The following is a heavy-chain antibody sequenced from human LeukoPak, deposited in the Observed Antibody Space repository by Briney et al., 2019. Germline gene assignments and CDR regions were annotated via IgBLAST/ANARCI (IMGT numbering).Heavy chain of an antibody. J-gene: IGHJ4*02. CDR3: ARVLGNYYDSSGYYPADDY. CDR1: GYTFTGYY. Sequence: GASVKVSCKASGYTFTGYYMHWVRQAPGQGLEWMGWINPNSGGTNYAQKFQGRVTMTRDTSISTAYMELSRLRSDDTAVHYCARVLGNYYDSSGYYPADDYWGQGTLVTVSS. CDR2: INPNSGGT. D-gene: IGHD3-22*01. V-gene: IGHV1-2*02.